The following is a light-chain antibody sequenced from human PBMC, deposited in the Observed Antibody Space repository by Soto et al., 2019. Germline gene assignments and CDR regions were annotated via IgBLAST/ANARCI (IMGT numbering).Light chain of an antibody. V-gene: IGKV4-1*01. CDR3: QQYYSTPFT. CDR2: WAS. Sequence: DIVMTQSPDSLAVSLGERATINCKSSQSVLNSSNNKNYLVWYQQKPGQPPKLIIYWASTRESGVPDRFSGSGSGPEFTLTISSLQAEDVAVYYCQQYYSTPFTFGPGTKVDIK. CDR1: QSVLNSSNNKNY. J-gene: IGKJ3*01.